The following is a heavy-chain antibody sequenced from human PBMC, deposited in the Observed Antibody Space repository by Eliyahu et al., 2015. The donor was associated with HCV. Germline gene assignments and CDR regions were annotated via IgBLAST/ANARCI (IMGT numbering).Heavy chain of an antibody. CDR3: AKATQYYDFWSGYYTDYYYGMDV. Sequence: EVQLLESGGGLVQPGGSLRLSCAASGFTFXSXAIXXVRQAPGKGLEWVSAISGSGGSTYYXDSVKGRFTISRDNSKNTLYLQMNSLRAEDTAVYYCAKATQYYDFWSGYYTDYYYGMDVWGKGTTVTVSS. CDR2: ISGSGGST. V-gene: IGHV3-23*01. D-gene: IGHD3-3*01. CDR1: GFTFXSXA. J-gene: IGHJ6*04.